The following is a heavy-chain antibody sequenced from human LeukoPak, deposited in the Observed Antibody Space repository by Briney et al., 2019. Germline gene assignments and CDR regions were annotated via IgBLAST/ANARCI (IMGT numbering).Heavy chain of an antibody. CDR1: GGSISSYY. CDR2: IYYSGST. J-gene: IGHJ5*02. Sequence: PSETLSLTCTVSGGSISSYYWSWIRQPPGKGLEWIGYIYYSGSTNYNPSLKSRVTISVDTSKNQFSLKLSSVTAADTAVYYCARAPTARNWFDPWGQGTLVTVSP. V-gene: IGHV4-59*01. CDR3: ARAPTARNWFDP.